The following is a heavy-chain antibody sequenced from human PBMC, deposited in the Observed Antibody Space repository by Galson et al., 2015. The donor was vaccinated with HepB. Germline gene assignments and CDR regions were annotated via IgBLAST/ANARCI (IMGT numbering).Heavy chain of an antibody. Sequence: SLRLSCAASGFTFSDYYMSWIRQAPGKGLEWVSYISSSSSYTNYADSVKGRFTISRDNAKNSLYLQMNSLRAEDTAVYYCARDGYCSGGSCRRYGMDVWGQGTTVTVSS. J-gene: IGHJ6*02. CDR1: GFTFSDYY. V-gene: IGHV3-11*06. D-gene: IGHD2-15*01. CDR2: ISSSSSYT. CDR3: ARDGYCSGGSCRRYGMDV.